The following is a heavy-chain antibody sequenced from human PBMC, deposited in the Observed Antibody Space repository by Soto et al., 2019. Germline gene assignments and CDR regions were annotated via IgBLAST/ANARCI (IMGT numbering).Heavy chain of an antibody. J-gene: IGHJ5*02. Sequence: PGESLKISCKGSGYSFTNYWIGWVRQMPGKGLEWMGMIYPDDSDTKCSPSFQGQVTFSADKSINTAYLQWSSLKASDTAIYYCARLEWLSLAGWFDPWGQGPLVTVYS. CDR3: ARLEWLSLAGWFDP. D-gene: IGHD3-3*01. CDR1: GYSFTNYW. V-gene: IGHV5-51*01. CDR2: IYPDDSDT.